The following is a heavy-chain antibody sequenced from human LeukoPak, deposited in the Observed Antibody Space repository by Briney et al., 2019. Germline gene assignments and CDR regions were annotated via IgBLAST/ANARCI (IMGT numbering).Heavy chain of an antibody. V-gene: IGHV3-23*01. CDR2: ISGSGGTGT. Sequence: GGSLRLSCAASGFTFSSYAMSWVRQAPGKGLEWVSAISGSGGTGTYYADSVKGRFTISRDNSKNTLYLQMNSLRAEDTAVYYCARVRVTTYAFDIWGQGTMVTVSS. CDR3: ARVRVTTYAFDI. J-gene: IGHJ3*02. CDR1: GFTFSSYA. D-gene: IGHD1-1*01.